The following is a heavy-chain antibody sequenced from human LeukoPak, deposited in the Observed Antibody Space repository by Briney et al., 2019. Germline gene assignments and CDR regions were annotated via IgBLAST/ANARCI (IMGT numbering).Heavy chain of an antibody. CDR2: INPNSGGT. D-gene: IGHD6-13*01. J-gene: IGHJ4*02. V-gene: IGHV1-2*02. Sequence: ASVKLSCKASGYTFNGYYMHWVRQAHGQGLEWMGWINPNSGGTNYAQKFQGRVTMTRDTSISTAYMELSRLRSDDTAVYYCARGLSWSSSKLIDYWGQGTLVTVSS. CDR1: GYTFNGYY. CDR3: ARGLSWSSSKLIDY.